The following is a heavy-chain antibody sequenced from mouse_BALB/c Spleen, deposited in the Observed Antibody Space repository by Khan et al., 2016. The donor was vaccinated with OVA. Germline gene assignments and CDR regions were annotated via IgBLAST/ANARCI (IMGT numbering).Heavy chain of an antibody. J-gene: IGHJ4*01. V-gene: IGHV3-2*02. CDR3: ARAHYYSYGYALDC. CDR2: ISSTGGT. CDR1: GYSITSDYA. D-gene: IGHD2-14*01. Sequence: EVQLVESGPGLVKPSQSLSLTCTVTGYSITSDYAWNWIRQFPGNKLEWMGYISSTGGTSYNPSLKSRISITRDTSTNQFFLQLKSVTSEDTATYYCARAHYYSYGYALDCWGRGTLVTVSS.